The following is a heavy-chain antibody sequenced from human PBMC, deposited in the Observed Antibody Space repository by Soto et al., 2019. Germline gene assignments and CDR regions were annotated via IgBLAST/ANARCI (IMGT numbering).Heavy chain of an antibody. D-gene: IGHD2-2*01. V-gene: IGHV4-4*02. CDR1: GGSISSSNW. CDR2: IYHSGST. CDR3: ARDDTRRTY. J-gene: IGHJ4*02. Sequence: PSETLSLTCAVSGGSISSSNWWSWVRQPPGKGLEWIGEIYHSGSTNYNPCLKSRVTISVDKSKNQFSLQLSSVTDADPAAYYSARDDTRRTYWGQGTRVIVSS.